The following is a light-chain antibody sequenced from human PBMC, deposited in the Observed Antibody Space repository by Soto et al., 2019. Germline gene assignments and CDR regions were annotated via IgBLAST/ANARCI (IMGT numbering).Light chain of an antibody. CDR2: KMD. J-gene: IGLJ2*01. CDR3: ATWDDGLSGVL. Sequence: QSVLTQPPSASGTPGQRVSITCSGSDSNIGSNSVHWYQQVPGMAPKLLVYKMDQRPSGVPDRFSGSKSVTSASLAISGLRAEDEAEYYCATWDDGLSGVLFGGGTKLTVL. CDR1: DSNIGSNS. V-gene: IGLV1-47*01.